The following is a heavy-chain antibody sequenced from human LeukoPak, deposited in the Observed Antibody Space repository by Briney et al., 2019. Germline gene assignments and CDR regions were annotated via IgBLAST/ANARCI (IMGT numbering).Heavy chain of an antibody. V-gene: IGHV3-23*01. CDR1: AFTFSSYA. Sequence: GGSLRLSCAASAFTFSSYALSWVRQAPGKGLEWVSAIVGSGVNTYYADSVKGRFTISRDNSKNTLYLQMNSLRVEDTAVYYCAKDSTIFGANTHFDYWGKGTLATVSS. CDR3: AKDSTIFGANTHFDY. J-gene: IGHJ4*02. D-gene: IGHD3-3*01. CDR2: IVGSGVNT.